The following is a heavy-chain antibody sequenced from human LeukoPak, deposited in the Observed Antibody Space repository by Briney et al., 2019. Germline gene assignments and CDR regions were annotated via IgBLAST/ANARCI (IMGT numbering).Heavy chain of an antibody. D-gene: IGHD1-1*01. CDR3: AKTGMLRRVGYLDV. V-gene: IGHV3-30*18. CDR2: IAYDGNNT. J-gene: IGHJ6*04. CDR1: GFIFSDYG. Sequence: PGGSLRLSCVASGFIFSDYGIQWVRQAPGKGLEWVAVIAYDGNNTYYGDSVRGRFTISGDNSKKMVYLEMNSLRVEDTAVYYCAKTGMLRRVGYLDVWGKGTAVIVSS.